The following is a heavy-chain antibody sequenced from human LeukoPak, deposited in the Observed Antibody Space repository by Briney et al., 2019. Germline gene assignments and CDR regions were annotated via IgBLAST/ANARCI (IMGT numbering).Heavy chain of an antibody. CDR3: ARDLLTTVFDY. V-gene: IGHV3-21*01. CDR2: ISSSSSYI. Sequence: KTGGSVRLSCAASGFTFSSYSMNWVRQAPGKGLEWVSSISSSSSYIYYADSVKGRFTISGDNAKNSLYLQMNSLRAEDTAVYYCARDLLTTVFDYWGQGTLVTVSS. J-gene: IGHJ4*02. D-gene: IGHD4-17*01. CDR1: GFTFSSYS.